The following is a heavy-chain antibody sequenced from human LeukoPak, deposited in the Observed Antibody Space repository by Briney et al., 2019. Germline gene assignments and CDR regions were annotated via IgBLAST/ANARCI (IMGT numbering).Heavy chain of an antibody. J-gene: IGHJ6*03. CDR3: AKDSYSSSSGGPLHYYYYYMDV. CDR1: GFTFSSYA. CDR2: IRSTGDST. Sequence: PAGSLTLSCAASGFTFSSYAITWVRQAPGKGLEWVSSIRSTGDSTFYADSVKGRFTISRDNSNNTLYLQMHSLRAEDTAVYYCAKDSYSSSSGGPLHYYYYYMDVWGKGTTVTVSS. D-gene: IGHD6-6*01. V-gene: IGHV3-23*01.